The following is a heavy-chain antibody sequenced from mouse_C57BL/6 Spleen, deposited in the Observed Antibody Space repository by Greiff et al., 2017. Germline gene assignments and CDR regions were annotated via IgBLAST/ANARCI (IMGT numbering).Heavy chain of an antibody. CDR1: GYTFTSYV. CDR3: ARGGKKIYYGNYRAMDY. J-gene: IGHJ4*01. D-gene: IGHD2-1*01. V-gene: IGHV1-14*01. CDR2: IYPYNDGT. Sequence: EVQLQESGPELVKPGASVKMSCKASGYTFTSYVMHWVKQKPGQGLEWIGYIYPYNDGTKYNEKFKGKATLTSDKSSSTAYMGLSSLTSEDSAVYYCARGGKKIYYGNYRAMDYWGQGTSVTVSS.